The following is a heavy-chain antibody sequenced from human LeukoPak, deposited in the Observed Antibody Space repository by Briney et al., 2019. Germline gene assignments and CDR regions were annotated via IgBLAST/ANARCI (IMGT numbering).Heavy chain of an antibody. D-gene: IGHD2-2*01. Sequence: ASVKVSCKASGYTFTSYYMHWVRQAPGQGLEWMGIINPSGGSTSYAQKFQGRVTMTRDTSTSTVYMELSSLRSEDTAVYYCARGGGISVPAATVEYWFDPWGQGTLVTVSS. CDR3: ARGGGISVPAATVEYWFDP. CDR2: INPSGGST. CDR1: GYTFTSYY. J-gene: IGHJ5*02. V-gene: IGHV1-46*01.